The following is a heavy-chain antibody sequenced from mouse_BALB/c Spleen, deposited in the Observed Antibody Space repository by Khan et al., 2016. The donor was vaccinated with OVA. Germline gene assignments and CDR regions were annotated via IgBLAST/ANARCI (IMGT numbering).Heavy chain of an antibody. CDR2: ILPGSGST. D-gene: IGHD2-2*01. CDR3: AIYYGYDYAMDY. CDR1: GYTFSSYW. J-gene: IGHJ4*01. Sequence: QMQLEESGAELMKPGASVKISCKATGYTFSSYWIEWVKQRPGHGLEWIGEILPGSGSTNYNEKFKGKATFTADTSSNTAYMQLSSLTSEDSAVYYCAIYYGYDYAMDYWGQGTSVTVSS. V-gene: IGHV1-9*01.